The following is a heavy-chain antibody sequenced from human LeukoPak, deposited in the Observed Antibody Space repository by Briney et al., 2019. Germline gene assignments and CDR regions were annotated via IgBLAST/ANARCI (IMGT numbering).Heavy chain of an antibody. CDR1: GFTFSSYS. CDR3: VRDSDDYGDHTTRRFDY. CDR2: ISSSSSHI. D-gene: IGHD4-17*01. Sequence: GGSLRLSCAASGFTFSSYSMNWVRQAPGKGLEWVSSISSSSSHIYYADSVKGRFTISRDNAKNSLYLQMNSLRAEDTAVYYCVRDSDDYGDHTTRRFDYWGQGTLVTVSS. V-gene: IGHV3-21*01. J-gene: IGHJ4*02.